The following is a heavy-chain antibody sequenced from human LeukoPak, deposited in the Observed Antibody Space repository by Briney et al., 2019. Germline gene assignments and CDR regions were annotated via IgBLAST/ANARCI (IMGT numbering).Heavy chain of an antibody. V-gene: IGHV3-9*01. CDR3: AKGRWLTESPLGD. CDR2: ISWDGGTI. CDR1: GFAFNGYY. J-gene: IGHJ4*02. Sequence: PGGSLRLSCAASGFAFNGYYMSWIRQAPGKGLEWVSGISWDGGTIGYAESVKGRFTISRGNAKNSLYLQMNILRPEDTALYYCAKGRWLTESPLGDWGQGTLVTVSS. D-gene: IGHD3-22*01.